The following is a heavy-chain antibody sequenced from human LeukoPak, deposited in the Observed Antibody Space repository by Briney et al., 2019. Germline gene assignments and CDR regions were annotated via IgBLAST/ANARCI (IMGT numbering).Heavy chain of an antibody. J-gene: IGHJ4*02. CDR1: GYSISSGYY. D-gene: IGHD6-19*01. Sequence: SETLSLTCAVSGYSISSGYYWGWIRQPPGKGLEWIGSIYHSGSTYYNPSLKSRVTISVDTSKNQFSLKLSSVTAADTAVYYCARTAYSSGSDYWGQGTLVTVSS. CDR2: IYHSGST. CDR3: ARTAYSSGSDY. V-gene: IGHV4-38-2*01.